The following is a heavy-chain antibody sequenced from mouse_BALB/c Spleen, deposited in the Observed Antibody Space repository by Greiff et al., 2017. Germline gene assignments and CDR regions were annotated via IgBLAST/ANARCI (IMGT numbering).Heavy chain of an antibody. J-gene: IGHJ4*01. CDR1: GFTFSSFG. Sequence: EVKLVESGGGLVQPGGSRKLSCAASGFTFSSFGMHWVRQAPEKGLEWVAYISSGSSTIYYADTVKGRFTISRDNPKNTLFLQMTSLRSEDTAMYYCARGGYGSSPYYYAMDYWGQGTSVTVSS. CDR2: ISSGSSTI. V-gene: IGHV5-17*02. D-gene: IGHD1-1*01. CDR3: ARGGYGSSPYYYAMDY.